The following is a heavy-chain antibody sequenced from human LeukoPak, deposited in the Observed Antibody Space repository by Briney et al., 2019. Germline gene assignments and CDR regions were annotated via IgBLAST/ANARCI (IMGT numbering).Heavy chain of an antibody. CDR3: ARALSGSYSRAEY. CDR1: GFTLSNYN. J-gene: IGHJ4*02. D-gene: IGHD1-26*01. Sequence: GGSLRLSCAASGFTLSNYNMNWVRQAPGKGLEWVSAISSSSSYIYYADSVKGRFTISRDNAKNSLYLQMNSLRAEDTAVYHCARALSGSYSRAEYWGQGTLVTVSS. CDR2: ISSSSSYI. V-gene: IGHV3-21*01.